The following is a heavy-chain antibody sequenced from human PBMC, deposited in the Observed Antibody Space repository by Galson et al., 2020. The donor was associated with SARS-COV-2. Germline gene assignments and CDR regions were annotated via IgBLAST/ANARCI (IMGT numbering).Heavy chain of an antibody. CDR2: INPNRGGT. V-gene: IGHV1-2*02. Sequence: ASVTVSCKPSGYTFTGYYMHWVRQAPGQGLEWVGWINPNRGGTNYAQKFQGRVTMTRDTSISTAYMELSRLRSDDTAVYYCARELRRYSSSWYQGWGQGTLVTVSS. CDR1: GYTFTGYY. J-gene: IGHJ4*02. CDR3: ARELRRYSSSWYQG. D-gene: IGHD6-13*01.